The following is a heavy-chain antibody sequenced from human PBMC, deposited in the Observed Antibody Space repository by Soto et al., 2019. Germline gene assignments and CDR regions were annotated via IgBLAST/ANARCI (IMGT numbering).Heavy chain of an antibody. Sequence: EVQLVESGGGLVQPGGSLRLSCEASGFTFRNYDMHWVRQGTGKGLEWVSGISAAGDPDYADSVEGRFTISRENAQNSFLLQMNSLRVGDTAVYYCARTDRDFYGLDVWGQGNRVIVSS. CDR3: ARTDRDFYGLDV. CDR1: GFTFRNYD. CDR2: ISAAGDP. D-gene: IGHD1-1*01. J-gene: IGHJ6*02. V-gene: IGHV3-13*05.